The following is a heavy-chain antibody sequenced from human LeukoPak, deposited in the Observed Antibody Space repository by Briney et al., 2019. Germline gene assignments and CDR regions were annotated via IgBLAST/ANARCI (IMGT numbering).Heavy chain of an antibody. D-gene: IGHD3-3*01. J-gene: IGHJ6*03. CDR1: GGSISSSSYY. Sequence: SETLSLTCTVSGGSISSSSYYWGWIRQPPGKGLEWIGSIYYSGSTYYNPSLKSRVTISVDTSKNQFSLKLSSVTAADTAVYYCARLSLEVVYYDFWSSQYYMDVWGKGTTVTVSS. CDR2: IYYSGST. CDR3: ARLSLEVVYYDFWSSQYYMDV. V-gene: IGHV4-39*07.